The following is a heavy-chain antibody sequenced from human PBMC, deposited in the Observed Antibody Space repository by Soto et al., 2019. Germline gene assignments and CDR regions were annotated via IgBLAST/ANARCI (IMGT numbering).Heavy chain of an antibody. J-gene: IGHJ4*02. CDR1: GGTFSSYT. V-gene: IGHV1-69*08. D-gene: IGHD4-17*01. Sequence: QVQLVQSGAEVKKPGSSVKVSCKASGGTFSSYTISWVRQAPGQGLEWMGRIIPILGIANYAQKFQGRVTITADKSTSTAYMELSSLRSEETAVYYCARDTEDYGDYVFDYWGQGTLVTVSS. CDR3: ARDTEDYGDYVFDY. CDR2: IIPILGIA.